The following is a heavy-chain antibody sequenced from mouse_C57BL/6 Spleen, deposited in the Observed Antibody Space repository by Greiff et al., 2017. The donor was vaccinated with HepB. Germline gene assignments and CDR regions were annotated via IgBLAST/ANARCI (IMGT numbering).Heavy chain of an antibody. CDR1: GYTFTDYY. Sequence: VQLQQSGPVLVKPGASVKMSCKASGYTFTDYYMNWVKQSHGKSLEWIGVINPYNGGTSYNQKFKGKATLTVDKSSSTAYMELNSLTSEDSAVYYCARGATVVVEDYWGQGTSVTVSS. D-gene: IGHD1-1*01. J-gene: IGHJ4*01. V-gene: IGHV1-19*01. CDR2: INPYNGGT. CDR3: ARGATVVVEDY.